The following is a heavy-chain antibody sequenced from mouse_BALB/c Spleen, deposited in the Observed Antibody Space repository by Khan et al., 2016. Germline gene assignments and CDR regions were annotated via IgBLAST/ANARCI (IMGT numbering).Heavy chain of an antibody. CDR1: GYSITSDYA. Sequence: EVQLQESGPGLVKPSQSLSLTCTVTGYSITSDYAWNWIRQFPGNKLEWMGYISYSGYTIYNPSLQSRISITRDTSKNQFFLQLNSVTTEDTSTYHCARYDYDWYFDVWGAGTSVTVSS. CDR2: ISYSGYT. D-gene: IGHD2-4*01. CDR3: ARYDYDWYFDV. V-gene: IGHV3-2*02. J-gene: IGHJ1*01.